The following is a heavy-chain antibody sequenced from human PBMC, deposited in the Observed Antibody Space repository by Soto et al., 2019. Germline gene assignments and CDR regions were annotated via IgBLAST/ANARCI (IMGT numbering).Heavy chain of an antibody. V-gene: IGHV3-74*01. CDR1: GFTFSSYW. D-gene: IGHD6-19*01. J-gene: IGHJ6*03. CDR2: INSDGSST. CDR3: ARESSGWTNYYYYYYMDV. Sequence: GGSLRLSCAASGFTFSSYWMHWVRQAPGKGLVWVSRINSDGSSTSYADSVKGRFTISRDNAKNTLYLQMNSLRAEDTAVYYCARESSGWTNYYYYYYMDVWGKGTTVTVSS.